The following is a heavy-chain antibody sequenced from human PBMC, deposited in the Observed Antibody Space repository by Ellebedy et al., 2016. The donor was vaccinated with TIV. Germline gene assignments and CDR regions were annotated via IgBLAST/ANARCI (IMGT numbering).Heavy chain of an antibody. CDR3: ARDQDYKWFY. V-gene: IGHV1-18*04. J-gene: IGHJ4*02. Sequence: ASVKVSCKASGYMFTNYGISWVRQAPGQGLEWMGWISTYNGNTNYAQKFQGRVTMTTDTPTNTIYMELRNLKSDDTAVYYCARDQDYKWFYWGQGTLVAVSS. CDR1: GYMFTNYG. CDR2: ISTYNGNT. D-gene: IGHD2-8*01.